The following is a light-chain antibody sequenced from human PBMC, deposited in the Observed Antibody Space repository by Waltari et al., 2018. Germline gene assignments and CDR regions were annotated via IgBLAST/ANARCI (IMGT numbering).Light chain of an antibody. CDR1: QSVSSNY. V-gene: IGKV3-20*01. Sequence: EIVLTQSPGTLSLSPGERATLSCRASQSVSSNYLAWYQQRPGQAPRLPIHGSSSRATGIPDRFSGSGSGTDFTLTISRLEPEDFAVYYCQQYGRSWNTFGQGTKLEIK. CDR3: QQYGRSWNT. CDR2: GSS. J-gene: IGKJ2*01.